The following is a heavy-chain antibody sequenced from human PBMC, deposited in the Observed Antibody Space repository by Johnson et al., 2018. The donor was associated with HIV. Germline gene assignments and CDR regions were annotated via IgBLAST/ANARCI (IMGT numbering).Heavy chain of an antibody. Sequence: PLLASGGGVVRPGGSLRLSCGGSGFSLIIYWLTWVRQAPGKGLEWVANIKQDGSEKYYVDSVKGRFTISRDNAKNSLYLQMNSLRAEDTAVYYCARVGATAAFDIWGQGTMVTVSS. J-gene: IGHJ3*02. CDR3: ARVGATAAFDI. D-gene: IGHD1-26*01. CDR1: GFSLIIYW. V-gene: IGHV3-7*05. CDR2: IKQDGSEK.